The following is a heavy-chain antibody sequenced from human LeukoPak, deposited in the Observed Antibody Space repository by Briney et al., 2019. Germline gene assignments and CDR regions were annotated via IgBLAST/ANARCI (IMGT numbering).Heavy chain of an antibody. V-gene: IGHV3-23*01. CDR2: ISGSGGST. CDR1: GFTFSSYA. J-gene: IGHJ4*02. D-gene: IGHD3-10*01. CDR3: AKDPYGSGSYPNYFDY. Sequence: GGSLRLSCAASGFTFSSYAMSWVRQAPGKGLEWVSAISGSGGSTYYADSVKGRFTISRDNSTNTLYLQMNSLRAEDTAVYYCAKDPYGSGSYPNYFDYWGQGTLVTVSS.